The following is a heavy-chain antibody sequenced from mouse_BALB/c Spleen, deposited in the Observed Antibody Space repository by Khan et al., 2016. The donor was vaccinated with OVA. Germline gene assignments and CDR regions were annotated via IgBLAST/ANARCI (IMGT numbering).Heavy chain of an antibody. D-gene: IGHD1-1*01. CDR3: TRIYRSDFDY. CDR1: GYSFTGYF. V-gene: IGHV1-20*02. J-gene: IGHJ2*01. Sequence: VQLKQSGPELVRPGASVKISCKASGYSFTGYFMNWVMQSHGKSLEWIGRINPHIGETFYNQRFKDKATLTVDESSNTATMELRSLSSEDAAVYYCTRIYRSDFDYWGQGTTLTVSS. CDR2: INPHIGET.